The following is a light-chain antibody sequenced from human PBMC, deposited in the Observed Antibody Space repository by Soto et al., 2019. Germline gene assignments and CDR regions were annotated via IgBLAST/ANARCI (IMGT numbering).Light chain of an antibody. CDR2: GAS. V-gene: IGKV3-15*01. CDR3: QQYSHSLT. CDR1: QSVSSN. Sequence: EIVMTQSPATLSLSPGERATLSCRASQSVSSNLAWYQQKPGQAPRLLIYGASTRATGFPARFSGSGSGTEFILTSSGLQSDVVAVYYQQQYSHSLTFGRGTKVEIK. J-gene: IGKJ4*01.